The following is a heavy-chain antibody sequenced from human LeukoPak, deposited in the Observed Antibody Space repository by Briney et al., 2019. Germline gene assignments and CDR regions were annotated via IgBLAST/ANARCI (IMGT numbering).Heavy chain of an antibody. D-gene: IGHD1-1*01. CDR2: IYYSGST. J-gene: IGHJ5*02. V-gene: IGHV4-59*01. CDR1: GGSISSFY. CDR3: ARHGTSGTNLNWFDP. Sequence: PSETLSLTCTVSGGSISSFYWSWLRQPPGKGLEWIGYIYYSGSTNYSPSLKCRVTISVDTSKNQFSLKLSSVTAADTAVYYCARHGTSGTNLNWFDPWGQGTLVTVSS.